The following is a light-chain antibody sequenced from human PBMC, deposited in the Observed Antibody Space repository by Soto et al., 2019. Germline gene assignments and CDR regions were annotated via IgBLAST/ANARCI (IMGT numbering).Light chain of an antibody. J-gene: IGKJ2*01. V-gene: IGKV3-20*01. Sequence: EIVLTQSPGTLPLSPGDRATLSCRSSQSVNIYFAWYQQKPGQAPRLLIFNTSRRATGIPDRFSGSGSGTDFTLIISRLEPEDFAMYYCQQYGHPLHTFGQGTKLDI. CDR3: QQYGHPLHT. CDR1: QSVNIY. CDR2: NTS.